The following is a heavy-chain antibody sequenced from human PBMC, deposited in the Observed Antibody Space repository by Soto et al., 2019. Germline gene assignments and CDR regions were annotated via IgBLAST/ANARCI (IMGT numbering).Heavy chain of an antibody. CDR3: ARRAVAGTTIDY. D-gene: IGHD6-19*01. Sequence: SETLFLTCTVSGCSLSSDYWSWVRQPPGKGLEWIGSIYYSGSTYYNPSLKSRVTISVDTSKNQFSLKLSSVTAADTAVYYCARRAVAGTTIDYWGQGTLVTVSS. V-gene: IGHV4-39*01. CDR1: GCSLSSDY. J-gene: IGHJ4*02. CDR2: IYYSGST.